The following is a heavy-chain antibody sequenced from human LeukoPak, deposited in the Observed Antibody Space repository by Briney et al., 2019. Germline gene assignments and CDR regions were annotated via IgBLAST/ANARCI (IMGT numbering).Heavy chain of an antibody. CDR3: TTRGEQLTKVYYFDY. CDR1: GFTFTNYG. V-gene: IGHV3-30*03. Sequence: GGSLRLSCAASGFTFTNYGMHWVRQAPGKGLEWVALITYDGYYKYYSDSVKGRFTISSDTSKNTLYLQMNSLKTEDTAVYYCTTRGEQLTKVYYFDYWGQGTLVTVSS. D-gene: IGHD4-17*01. CDR2: ITYDGYYK. J-gene: IGHJ4*02.